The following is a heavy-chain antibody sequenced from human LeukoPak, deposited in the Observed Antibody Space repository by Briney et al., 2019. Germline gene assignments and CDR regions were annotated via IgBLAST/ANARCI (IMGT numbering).Heavy chain of an antibody. Sequence: RWASVTVSCKASGYTFTSYDINWVRQAPGQGLEWMGWINPNSGGTNYAQKFQGRVTMTRDTSISTAYMELSRLRSDDTAVYYCARSGYSYGLHFDYWGQGTLVTVSS. CDR3: ARSGYSYGLHFDY. CDR1: GYTFTSYD. V-gene: IGHV1-2*02. CDR2: INPNSGGT. D-gene: IGHD5-18*01. J-gene: IGHJ4*02.